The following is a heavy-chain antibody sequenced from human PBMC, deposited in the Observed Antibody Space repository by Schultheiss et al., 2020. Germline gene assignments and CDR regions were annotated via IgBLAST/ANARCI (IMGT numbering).Heavy chain of an antibody. CDR1: GFTFSSYS. D-gene: IGHD6-6*01. J-gene: IGHJ6*02. V-gene: IGHV3-30*18. Sequence: GGSLRLSCAASGFTFSSYSMNWVRQAPGKGLEWVAVISYDGGNRHYADSVKGRFTISRDNSKSTVYLQMNSLRAEDTAVYYCAKDPEAARRTYYYYYGMDVWGQGTTVTVSS. CDR2: ISYDGGNR. CDR3: AKDPEAARRTYYYYYGMDV.